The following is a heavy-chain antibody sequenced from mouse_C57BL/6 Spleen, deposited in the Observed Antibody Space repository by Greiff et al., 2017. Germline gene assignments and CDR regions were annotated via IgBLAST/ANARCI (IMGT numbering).Heavy chain of an antibody. CDR1: GYTFTSYW. Sequence: QVQLQQPGAELVKPGASVKLSCKASGYTFTSYWMQWVKQRPGQGLEWIGEIDPSDSYTNYNQKFKGKATLTVDTSSSTAYMQLSSLTSEDSVVYYCARGRSSSLDYWGQGTTLTVSS. V-gene: IGHV1-50*01. CDR3: ARGRSSSLDY. CDR2: IDPSDSYT. D-gene: IGHD1-1*01. J-gene: IGHJ2*01.